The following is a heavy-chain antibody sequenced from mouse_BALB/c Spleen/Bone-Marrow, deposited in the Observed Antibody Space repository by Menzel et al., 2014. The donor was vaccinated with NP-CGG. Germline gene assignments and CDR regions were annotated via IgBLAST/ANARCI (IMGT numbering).Heavy chain of an antibody. CDR3: ASYYYGRYFDV. V-gene: IGHV14-3*02. Sequence: VQLKQSGAELVKPGASVKLSCTASGFNIKDTYMHWVKQRPEQGLEWIGRIDPANGNTKYDPKFQGKATITADTSSNTAYLQLSSLTSEDTAVYYCASYYYGRYFDVWGAGTTGTVSS. D-gene: IGHD1-1*01. J-gene: IGHJ1*01. CDR1: GFNIKDTY. CDR2: IDPANGNT.